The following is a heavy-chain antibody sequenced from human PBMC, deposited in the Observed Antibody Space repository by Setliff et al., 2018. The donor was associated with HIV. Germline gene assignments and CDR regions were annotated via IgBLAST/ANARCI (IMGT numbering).Heavy chain of an antibody. CDR1: GFIFSNYW. CDR2: INSDGSSI. D-gene: IGHD6-19*01. Sequence: PGGSLRLSCAASGFIFSNYWMHWVRQAPGKGLVWVSRINSDGSSISYADSVKGRFTISRDNAKNTPYLQMNSLRGEDTAVYYCARHSDWYGNDAFDIWGQGTRVTVSS. J-gene: IGHJ3*02. V-gene: IGHV3-74*01. CDR3: ARHSDWYGNDAFDI.